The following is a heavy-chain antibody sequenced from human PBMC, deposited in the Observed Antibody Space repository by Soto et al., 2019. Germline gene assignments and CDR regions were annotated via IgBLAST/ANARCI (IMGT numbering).Heavy chain of an antibody. CDR3: ARARQWLSSHYFDS. CDR1: GDSIKVYY. CDR2: IYSSGIT. J-gene: IGHJ4*02. D-gene: IGHD6-19*01. Sequence: SETLSLTCTVSGDSIKVYYWSWVRRPPERGLEYIGYIYSSGITNYNPSLKSRVTISVDVSKNHFSLEVRSVTAADTAVYYCARARQWLSSHYFDSWGQGTLVTVSS. V-gene: IGHV4-59*01.